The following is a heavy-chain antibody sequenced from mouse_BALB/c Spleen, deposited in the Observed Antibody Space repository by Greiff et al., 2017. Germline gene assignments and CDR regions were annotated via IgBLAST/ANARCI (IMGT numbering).Heavy chain of an antibody. CDR1: GYSFTGYY. CDR3: ASNYNYDVTFDY. V-gene: IGHV1S34*01. J-gene: IGHJ2*01. D-gene: IGHD2-12*01. CDR2: ISCYNGAT. Sequence: LVKTGASVKISCKASGYSFTGYYMHWVKQSHGKSLEWIGYISCYNGATSYNQKFKGKATFTVDTSSSTAYMQFNSLTSEDSAVYYCASNYNYDVTFDYWGQGTTLTVSS.